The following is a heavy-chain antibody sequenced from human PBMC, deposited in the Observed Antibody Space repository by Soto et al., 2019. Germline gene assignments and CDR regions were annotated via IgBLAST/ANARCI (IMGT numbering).Heavy chain of an antibody. D-gene: IGHD3-10*01. CDR1: GDSVSSNSAA. Sequence: PSQPLSLTCAISGDSVSSNSAAWNWIRQSPSRGLKWLGRTYYRSKWYNDYAVSVKSRITINPDTSKNQFSLQLNSVTPEDTAVYYCAREGVLWFGELLYPDYYGLDVWGQGTTVTVSS. J-gene: IGHJ6*02. CDR3: AREGVLWFGELLYPDYYGLDV. V-gene: IGHV6-1*01. CDR2: TYYRSKWYN.